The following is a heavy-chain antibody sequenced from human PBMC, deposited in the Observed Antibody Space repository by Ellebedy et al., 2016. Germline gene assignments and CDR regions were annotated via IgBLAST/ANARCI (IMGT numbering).Heavy chain of an antibody. V-gene: IGHV1-69*13. CDR1: GGTFSNYA. Sequence: SVKVSXXPSGGTFSNYAFTWVRQAPGQGLEWMGGIIPVFHAPNYAQRFQVRVTITADESTSTAYMELTSLRSEDTAVYYCARDGGDDDDGGWFDPWGQGTLVTVSS. J-gene: IGHJ5*02. CDR3: ARDGGDDDDGGWFDP. D-gene: IGHD4-23*01. CDR2: IIPVFHAP.